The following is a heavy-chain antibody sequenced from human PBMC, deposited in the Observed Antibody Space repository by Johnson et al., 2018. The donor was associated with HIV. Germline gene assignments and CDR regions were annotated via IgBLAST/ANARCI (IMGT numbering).Heavy chain of an antibody. J-gene: IGHJ3*02. Sequence: EVQVVESGGGLVQPGRSMRLSCAASGFTFDDYAMHWVRQAPGKGLAWVSGISWNSGRIGYADSVKGRFTISRDNAKNSLYLQMNSLRAEDTALYYCASSQLWWAPDDAFDIWGQGTMVTVSS. CDR3: ASSQLWWAPDDAFDI. V-gene: IGHV3-9*01. CDR2: ISWNSGRI. D-gene: IGHD2-21*01. CDR1: GFTFDDYA.